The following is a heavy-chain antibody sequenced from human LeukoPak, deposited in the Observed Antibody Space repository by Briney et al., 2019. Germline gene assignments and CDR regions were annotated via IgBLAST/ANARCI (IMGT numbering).Heavy chain of an antibody. J-gene: IGHJ4*02. V-gene: IGHV1-18*04. Sequence: ASVKVSCKAFGYTFTRYYMHWVRQAPGQGLEWMGWISAYNGNTNYAQKLQGRVTMTTDTSTSTTYMELRSLRSDDTAVYYCARDARILRYFDWLSLGYWGQGTLVTVSS. CDR2: ISAYNGNT. CDR1: GYTFTRYY. D-gene: IGHD3-9*01. CDR3: ARDARILRYFDWLSLGY.